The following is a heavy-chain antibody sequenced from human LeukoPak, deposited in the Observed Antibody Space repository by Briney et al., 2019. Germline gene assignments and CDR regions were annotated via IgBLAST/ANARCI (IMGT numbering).Heavy chain of an antibody. D-gene: IGHD2-21*02. J-gene: IGHJ4*02. CDR1: GFTFSRYE. CDR2: ISSSGASI. V-gene: IGHV3-48*03. Sequence: GGSLRLSCAASGFTFSRYEMNWVRQAPGKGLEWVSYISSSGASIYYADSVKGRFTVSRDNAKNSLYLQLNSLRAEDTALYFCAREEAKCGGDCLQHWGQGTLSPSPQ. CDR3: AREEAKCGGDCLQH.